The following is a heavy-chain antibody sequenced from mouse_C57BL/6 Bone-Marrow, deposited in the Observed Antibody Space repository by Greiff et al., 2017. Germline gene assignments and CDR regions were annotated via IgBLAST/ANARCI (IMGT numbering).Heavy chain of an antibody. CDR3: ARELEGAMDY. Sequence: EVQLVESGGGLVQPGGSLKLSCAASGFTFSDYYMYWVRQTPEKRLEWVAYISNGGGSTYYPDTVKGRFTISRDNAKNTLYLQMSRLKSEDTAMYYCARELEGAMDYWGQGTSVTVSS. CDR2: ISNGGGST. CDR1: GFTFSDYY. J-gene: IGHJ4*01. D-gene: IGHD4-1*01. V-gene: IGHV5-12*01.